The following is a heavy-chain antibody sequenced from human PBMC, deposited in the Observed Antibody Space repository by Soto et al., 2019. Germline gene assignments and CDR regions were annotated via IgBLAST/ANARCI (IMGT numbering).Heavy chain of an antibody. D-gene: IGHD2-15*01. Sequence: ASVKVSCKASGYTFTSYYMHWVRQAPGQGLEWMGIINPSGGSTSYAQKFQGRVTMTRDTSTSTVYMELSSLRSEDTAVYYCAREGGSRGYCSGGSCYDGGAFDLWGQ. CDR3: AREGGSRGYCSGGSCYDGGAFDL. CDR2: INPSGGST. V-gene: IGHV1-46*03. J-gene: IGHJ3*01. CDR1: GYTFTSYY.